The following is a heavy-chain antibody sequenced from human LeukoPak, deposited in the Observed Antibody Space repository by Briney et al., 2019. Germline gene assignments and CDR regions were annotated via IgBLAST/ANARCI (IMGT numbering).Heavy chain of an antibody. CDR2: IMPNGETR. J-gene: IGHJ3*02. Sequence: GGSLRLSCAASGFSFSNYVMHWVRQAPGKGLEYVSAIMPNGETRGYANSMKGRFTISRDNSKNTLYLQMGSLRAEDMAIYYCARDRDGGPAFDIWGQGTLVTVSS. V-gene: IGHV3-64*01. CDR3: ARDRDGGPAFDI. CDR1: GFSFSNYV. D-gene: IGHD2-15*01.